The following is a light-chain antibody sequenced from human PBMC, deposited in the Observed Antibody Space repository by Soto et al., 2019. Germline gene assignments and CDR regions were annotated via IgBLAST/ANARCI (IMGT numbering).Light chain of an antibody. CDR1: QSVRTSY. CDR3: HHYGNSPLT. Sequence: EIVLTQSPGTLSLSPGERATLSCRASQSVRTSYFAWYQQKPGQAPRLLIFGASSRATGIPDRFSGSGSGTDFTVTISRLEPEEFALYCYHHYGNSPLTFGGGTKVEIK. V-gene: IGKV3-20*01. CDR2: GAS. J-gene: IGKJ4*01.